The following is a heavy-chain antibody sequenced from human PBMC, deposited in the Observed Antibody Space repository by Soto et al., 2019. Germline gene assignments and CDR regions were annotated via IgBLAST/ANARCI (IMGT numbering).Heavy chain of an antibody. J-gene: IGHJ4*02. V-gene: IGHV4-31*03. D-gene: IGHD3-16*02. CDR2: IYYSGST. CDR3: ARVRRFGGVIVNYFDY. CDR1: GVTISSGGYY. Sequence: SETLSLTCTVSGVTISSGGYYWSCLRQHPGKGLEWSGYIYYSGSTYYNPSLNSRVTISVDTSKNQFSLKLSSVTAADTAVYYGARVRRFGGVIVNYFDYWGQGTLVTVSS.